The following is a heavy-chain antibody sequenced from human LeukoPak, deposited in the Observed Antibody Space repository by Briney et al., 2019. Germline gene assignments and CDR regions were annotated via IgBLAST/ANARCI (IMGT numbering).Heavy chain of an antibody. Sequence: SETLSLTCAVSGGSISSGGYSWSWIRQPPGKGLEWIGYIYHSGSTYYNPSLKSRVTISVDTSKNQFSLKLSSVTAADTAVYYCARGPIAVAGRIDYWGQGTLVTVSS. CDR1: GGSISSGGYS. V-gene: IGHV4-30-2*01. D-gene: IGHD6-19*01. CDR2: IYHSGST. CDR3: ARGPIAVAGRIDY. J-gene: IGHJ4*02.